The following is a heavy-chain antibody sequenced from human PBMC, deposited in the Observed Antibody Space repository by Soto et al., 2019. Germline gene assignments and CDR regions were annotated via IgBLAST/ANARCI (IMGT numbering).Heavy chain of an antibody. D-gene: IGHD6-19*01. V-gene: IGHV4-39*01. CDR3: TRRYGWLYFDY. CDR2: SFYSGST. Sequence: QLQLQESGPGLVKPWETLSLTCTVSGDSISSSNYFWGWIRQPPGKGLEWIGTSFYSGSTYYNPSLKSRVTSSGDTSKNQLLQRLISVTAADTAVYWGTRRYGWLYFDYWGRGSLVTVSS. CDR1: GDSISSSNYF. J-gene: IGHJ4*02.